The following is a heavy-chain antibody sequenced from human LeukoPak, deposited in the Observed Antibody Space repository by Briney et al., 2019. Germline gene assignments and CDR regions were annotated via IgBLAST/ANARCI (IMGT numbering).Heavy chain of an antibody. CDR3: ARNNWNITDHPINNWFDP. CDR2: INHSGST. CDR1: GGSFSGYY. D-gene: IGHD1/OR15-1a*01. J-gene: IGHJ5*02. V-gene: IGHV4-34*01. Sequence: PSETLSLTCAVYGGSFSGYYWSWIRQPPGKGLEWIGEINHSGSTNYNPSLKGRVTISVDTSKNQFSLKLSSVTAADTAVYYCARNNWNITDHPINNWFDPWGQGTLVTVSS.